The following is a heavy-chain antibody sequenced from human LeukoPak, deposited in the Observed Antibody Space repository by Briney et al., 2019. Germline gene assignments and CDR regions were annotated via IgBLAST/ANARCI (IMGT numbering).Heavy chain of an antibody. CDR3: AKGQYFFDSSGYYR. CDR2: ISGNGDSI. J-gene: IGHJ4*02. V-gene: IGHV3-23*01. CDR1: GLTFSSYA. Sequence: GGSLRLSCAASGLTFSSYAMSWVRQAPGKGLEWVSVISGNGDSIVHADSVKGRFTISRDNSKNTLYLQMNSLRDEDTAVYYCAKGQYFFDSSGYYRWGQGTLVTVSS. D-gene: IGHD3-22*01.